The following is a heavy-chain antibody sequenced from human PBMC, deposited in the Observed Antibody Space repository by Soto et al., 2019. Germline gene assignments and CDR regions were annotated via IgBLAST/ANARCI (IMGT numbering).Heavy chain of an antibody. CDR3: ARVPVVAATKTKAHYFDY. D-gene: IGHD2-15*01. Sequence: SETLSLTCAVYGGSFSGYYWSWIRQPPGKGLEWIGEINHSGSTNYNPSLKSRVTISVDTSKNQFSLKLSSVTAADTAVYYCARVPVVAATKTKAHYFDYWGQGTLVTVSS. CDR1: GGSFSGYY. CDR2: INHSGST. V-gene: IGHV4-34*01. J-gene: IGHJ4*02.